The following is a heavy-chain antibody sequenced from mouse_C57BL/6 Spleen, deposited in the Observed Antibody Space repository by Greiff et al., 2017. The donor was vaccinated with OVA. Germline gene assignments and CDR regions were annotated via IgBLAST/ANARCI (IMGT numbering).Heavy chain of an antibody. CDR1: GYTFTSYW. J-gene: IGHJ1*03. V-gene: IGHV1-5*01. Sequence: EVQLQQSGTVLARPGASVKMSCKTSGYTFTSYWMHWVKQRPGQGREWIGAIYPGNSDTSYNQKFKGKAKLTAVTSASTAYMELSSLTNEDSAVYYCTRIYDYDEGYWYFDVWGTGTTVTVSS. CDR3: TRIYDYDEGYWYFDV. D-gene: IGHD2-4*01. CDR2: IYPGNSDT.